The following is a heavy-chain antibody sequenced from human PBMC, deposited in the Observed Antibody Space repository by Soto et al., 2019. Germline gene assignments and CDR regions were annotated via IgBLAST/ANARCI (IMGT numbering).Heavy chain of an antibody. V-gene: IGHV3-30*18. CDR1: GFTFSLYG. Sequence: SLRLSCAASGFTFSLYGMHWVRQAPGKGLEWVAVTSYDGSNKYYADSVKGRFTISRDNSKNTLYLQMNSLRAEDTAVYYCAKDSGYSGYDVYDYYYGMDVWGQGTTVTVSS. J-gene: IGHJ6*02. CDR3: AKDSGYSGYDVYDYYYGMDV. D-gene: IGHD5-12*01. CDR2: TSYDGSNK.